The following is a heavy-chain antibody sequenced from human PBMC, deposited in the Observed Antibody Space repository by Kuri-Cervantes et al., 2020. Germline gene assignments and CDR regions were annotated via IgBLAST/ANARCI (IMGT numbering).Heavy chain of an antibody. CDR1: GGSISSYY. Sequence: GSLRLSCTVSGGSISSYYWSWIRQPPGKGLEWIGYIYYSGSTNHNPSLKSRVTISVDTSKNQFSLKLSSVTAADTAVYYCARSLAGTQFVLDYWGQGTLVTVSS. V-gene: IGHV4-59*01. CDR2: IYYSGST. J-gene: IGHJ4*02. CDR3: ARSLAGTQFVLDY. D-gene: IGHD1-26*01.